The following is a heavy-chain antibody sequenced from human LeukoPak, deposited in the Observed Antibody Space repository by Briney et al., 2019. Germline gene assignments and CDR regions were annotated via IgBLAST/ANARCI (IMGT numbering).Heavy chain of an antibody. CDR3: AAVFSYDIRTYGMDV. CDR1: GFTFTSSA. D-gene: IGHD3-9*01. CDR2: IVVGSGNT. Sequence: SVKVSFKASGFTFTSSAMQWVRQARGQRREGIGWIVVGSGNTNYAQKFQERGTITRDLSPSTAYMELSSLRPEDTAVYYCAAVFSYDIRTYGMDVWGQGTTVTVSS. V-gene: IGHV1-58*02. J-gene: IGHJ6*02.